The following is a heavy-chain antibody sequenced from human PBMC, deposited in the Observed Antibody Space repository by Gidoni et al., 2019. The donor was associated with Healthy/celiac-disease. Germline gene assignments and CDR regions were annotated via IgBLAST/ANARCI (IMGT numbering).Heavy chain of an antibody. J-gene: IGHJ3*02. Sequence: EVQLVESGGGLVQPGGSLRLSCAASGFTFSSDWMSWVRQAPGKGLEWVANIKQDGSEKYYVDSVKGRFTISRDNAKNSLYLQMNSLRAEDTAVYYCARSIVVFATDAFDIWGQGTMVTVSS. CDR3: ARSIVVFATDAFDI. CDR1: GFTFSSDW. CDR2: IKQDGSEK. D-gene: IGHD2-2*01. V-gene: IGHV3-7*01.